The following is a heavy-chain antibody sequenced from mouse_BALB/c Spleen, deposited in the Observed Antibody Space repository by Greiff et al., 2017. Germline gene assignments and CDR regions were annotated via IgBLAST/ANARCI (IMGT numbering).Heavy chain of an antibody. V-gene: IGHV1-31*01. CDR3: ARNYDSYFDY. Sequence: EVQLQESGPELVKPGASVKISCKASGYSFTGYYMHWVKQSHVKSLEWIGRINPYNGATSYNQNFKDKASLTVDKSSSTAYMELHSLTSEDSAVYYCARNYDSYFDYWGQGTTLTVSS. J-gene: IGHJ2*01. CDR1: GYSFTGYY. CDR2: INPYNGAT. D-gene: IGHD2-4*01.